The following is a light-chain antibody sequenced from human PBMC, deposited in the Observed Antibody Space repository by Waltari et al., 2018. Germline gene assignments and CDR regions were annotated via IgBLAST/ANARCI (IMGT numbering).Light chain of an antibody. CDR2: EVS. V-gene: IGLV2-8*01. CDR3: SSYAGSNTWV. Sequence: QSALTQPPSASGSPGQSVTISCTGTINDVGGSSYVSWYQQYPGKAPKFIIYEVSKRPSGVPDRFSGSKSANTASLTISGLQAEDEADYYCSSYAGSNTWVFGSGTKVTVL. J-gene: IGLJ1*01. CDR1: INDVGGSSY.